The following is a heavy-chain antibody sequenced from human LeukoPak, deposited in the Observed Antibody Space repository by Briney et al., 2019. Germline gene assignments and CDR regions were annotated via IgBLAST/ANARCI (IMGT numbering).Heavy chain of an antibody. J-gene: IGHJ4*02. Sequence: SETLSLTCAVYGGSFSGYYWSWIRQPPGKGLEWIGEINHSGSTNYNPSLKSRVTISVDTSKNQFSLKLSSVTAADTAVYYCARDTSFPMTADILDYWGQGTLVTVSS. V-gene: IGHV4-34*01. CDR1: GGSFSGYY. D-gene: IGHD2-15*01. CDR3: ARDTSFPMTADILDY. CDR2: INHSGST.